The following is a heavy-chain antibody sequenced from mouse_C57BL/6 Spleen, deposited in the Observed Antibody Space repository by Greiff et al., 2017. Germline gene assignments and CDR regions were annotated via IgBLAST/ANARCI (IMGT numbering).Heavy chain of an antibody. CDR3: ARRIYYYGSSPHWYFDV. V-gene: IGHV1-55*01. CDR1: GYTFTSYW. J-gene: IGHJ1*03. D-gene: IGHD1-1*01. Sequence: QVQLQQPGAELVKPGASVKMSCKASGYTFTSYWITWVKQRPGQGLEWIGDIYPGSGSTNYNEKFKSKATLPVDTSSSTAYMQLSSLTSEDSAVYYCARRIYYYGSSPHWYFDVWGTGTTVTVSS. CDR2: IYPGSGST.